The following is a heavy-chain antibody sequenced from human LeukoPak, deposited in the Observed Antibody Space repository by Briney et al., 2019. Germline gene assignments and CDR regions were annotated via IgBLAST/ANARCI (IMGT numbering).Heavy chain of an antibody. V-gene: IGHV3-21*01. CDR2: ISSSSSYI. Sequence: GGSLRLSCAASGLTFSSYSMNLVRQDPGKGLEWVSSISSSSSYIYYADSVKGRFTISRDNAKNSLYLQMNSLRAEDTAVYYCARGSFNWYMDVWGKGTTVTVSS. CDR3: ARGSFNWYMDV. CDR1: GLTFSSYS. D-gene: IGHD1-1*01. J-gene: IGHJ6*03.